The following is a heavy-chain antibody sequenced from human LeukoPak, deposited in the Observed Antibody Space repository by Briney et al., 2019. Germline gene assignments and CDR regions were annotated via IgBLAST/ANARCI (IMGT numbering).Heavy chain of an antibody. CDR3: AREVTSDYDSRMIDY. D-gene: IGHD3-22*01. Sequence: ASVKVSCRASGYTFTSYGISWVRQAPGQGLEWMGWISAYNGNTNYAQKLQGRVTMTTDTSTSTAYMELRSLRSDDTAVYYCAREVTSDYDSRMIDYWGQGTLVTVSS. CDR1: GYTFTSYG. V-gene: IGHV1-18*01. CDR2: ISAYNGNT. J-gene: IGHJ4*02.